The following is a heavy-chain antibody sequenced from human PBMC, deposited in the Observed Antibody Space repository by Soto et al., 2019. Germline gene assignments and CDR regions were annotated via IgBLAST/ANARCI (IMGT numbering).Heavy chain of an antibody. D-gene: IGHD4-17*01. CDR1: GFTFTNYG. J-gene: IGHJ4*02. CDR2: VWYDGSNK. CDR3: ARDVPEGGDFDY. V-gene: IGHV3-33*01. Sequence: QVHLVESGGGVVQPGRSLRLSCAASGFTFTNYGMHWVRQAPGKGLEWVAIVWYDGSNKYYADSVKGRFTISRDNSKDTLYLQMNSLRAEDTAVYYCARDVPEGGDFDYWGQGTLVTVSS.